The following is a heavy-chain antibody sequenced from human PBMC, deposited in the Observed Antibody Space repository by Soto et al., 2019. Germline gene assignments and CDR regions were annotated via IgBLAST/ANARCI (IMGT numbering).Heavy chain of an antibody. D-gene: IGHD3-22*01. CDR3: ARGRYLDSSGCWVANLPFDH. V-gene: IGHV3-23*01. CDR2: ISRSGRGSA. Sequence: PGGSLRLSCAASGFTFNSYIMTWVRQAPGEGLEWVSSISRSGRGSAYYADSVKGRFTISRDNSENTLFLQMNNLRDEDTALYYCARGRYLDSSGCWVANLPFDHWGLGTLVTVSS. J-gene: IGHJ4*02. CDR1: GFTFNSYI.